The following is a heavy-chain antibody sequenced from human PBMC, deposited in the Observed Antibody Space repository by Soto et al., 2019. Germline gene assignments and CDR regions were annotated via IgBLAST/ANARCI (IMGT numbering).Heavy chain of an antibody. CDR2: INTNTGNP. V-gene: IGHV7-4-1*01. D-gene: IGHD2-2*01. CDR1: GYTFTSYA. J-gene: IGHJ6*02. CDR3: ARDMPADRLPYYYGMDV. Sequence: QVQLVQSGSELKKPGASVKVSCKASGYTFTSYAMNWVRQAPGQGLEWMGWINTNTGNPTYAQGFTGRFVFSLDTSVSTAYLQICSLKAEDTAVYYCARDMPADRLPYYYGMDVWGQGTTVTVSS.